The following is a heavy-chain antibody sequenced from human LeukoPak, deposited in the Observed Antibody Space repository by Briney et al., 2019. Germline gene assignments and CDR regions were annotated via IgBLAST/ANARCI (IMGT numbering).Heavy chain of an antibody. V-gene: IGHV3-30*18. CDR1: GFIFSDYV. CDR2: ISYDGSNK. Sequence: TGGSLRLSCAASGFIFSDYVMHWVRQAPGKGLEWVAVISYDGSNKYYGDSVKGRFSISRDNSKNTLYVQMNSLRAEDTAVYYCAKDGSHRGSSGFDYWGQGTLVTVSS. D-gene: IGHD6-19*01. J-gene: IGHJ4*02. CDR3: AKDGSHRGSSGFDY.